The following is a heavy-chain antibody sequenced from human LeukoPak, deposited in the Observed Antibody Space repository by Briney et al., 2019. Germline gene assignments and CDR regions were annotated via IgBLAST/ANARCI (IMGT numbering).Heavy chain of an antibody. D-gene: IGHD6-19*01. CDR2: IYSGGST. V-gene: IGHV3-53*01. CDR3: AKKSSGWAFDI. CDR1: GFIFTDYW. J-gene: IGHJ3*02. Sequence: GGSLRLSCAASGFIFTDYWMYWVRQAPGRGLAWVSVIYSGGSTYYADSVKGRFTISRDNSKNTLYLQMNSLRAEDTAVYYCAKKSSGWAFDIWGQGTMVTVSS.